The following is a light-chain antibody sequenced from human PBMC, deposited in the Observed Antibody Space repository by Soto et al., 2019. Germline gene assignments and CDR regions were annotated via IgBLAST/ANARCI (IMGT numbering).Light chain of an antibody. CDR3: QQYNIWPPALT. J-gene: IGKJ4*01. Sequence: DIQLTQSPSTLSGSVGDRVSLNCRAIQTISSWLAWYQQKPGKAPKLLIYAASTRATGIPARFSGSGSGTEFTLTISSLQSEDFAVYYCQQYNIWPPALTFGGGTKVDIK. CDR1: QTISSW. CDR2: AAS. V-gene: IGKV1-5*01.